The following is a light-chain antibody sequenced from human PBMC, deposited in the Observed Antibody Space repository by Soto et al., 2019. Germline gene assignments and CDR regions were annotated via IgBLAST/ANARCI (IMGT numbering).Light chain of an antibody. CDR1: PSLLHSNGFNY. J-gene: IGKJ4*01. CDR2: MGS. CDR3: MQALQSPLT. V-gene: IGKV2-28*01. Sequence: DIVMTQSPLSLPVTPGEPASISCRSSPSLLHSNGFNYLDWYLQKPGQSPQLLIYMGSTRASGVPERFSGSGSGTDFTLKISRVEAEDVGVYYGMQALQSPLTFGGGTKVEIK.